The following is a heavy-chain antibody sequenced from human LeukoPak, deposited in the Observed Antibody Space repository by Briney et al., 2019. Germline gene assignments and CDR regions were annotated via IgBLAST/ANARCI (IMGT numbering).Heavy chain of an antibody. CDR1: GGSISSSSYY. D-gene: IGHD6-6*01. CDR2: IYYSGST. Sequence: TSETLSLTCTVSGGSISSSSYYWGWIRQPPGKGLEWIGSIYYSGSTYYNPSLKSRVTISVDTSKNQFSLKLSSVTAADTAVYYCARTIAARTIPYMDVWGKGTTVTVSS. CDR3: ARTIAARTIPYMDV. J-gene: IGHJ6*03. V-gene: IGHV4-39*01.